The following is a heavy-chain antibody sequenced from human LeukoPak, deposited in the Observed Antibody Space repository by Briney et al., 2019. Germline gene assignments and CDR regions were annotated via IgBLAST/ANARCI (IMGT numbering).Heavy chain of an antibody. V-gene: IGHV2-5*02. CDR2: IYWDDDK. CDR3: AHSPLYYDSSGYPYDY. D-gene: IGHD3-22*01. CDR1: GFSLRTRGVG. J-gene: IGHJ4*02. Sequence: KRSGPTLVNPPQTLTLTCTFSGFSLRTRGVGVGWIRQPPGKALEWLSLIYWDDDKRYSPSLKSRLTITKDTSKNQVVLTMTNMDPVDTATYYCAHSPLYYDSSGYPYDYWGQGTLVTVSS.